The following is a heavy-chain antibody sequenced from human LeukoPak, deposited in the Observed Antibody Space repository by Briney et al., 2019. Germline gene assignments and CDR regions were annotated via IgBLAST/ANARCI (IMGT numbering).Heavy chain of an antibody. CDR2: IRSKANSYAT. CDR1: GFTFSGSA. CDR3: TRLAEYSYGPPTTPGAFDI. V-gene: IGHV3-73*01. D-gene: IGHD5-18*01. J-gene: IGHJ3*02. Sequence: GGSLRLSCAASGFTFSGSAMHWVRQASGKGLEWVGRIRSKANSYATAYAASVKGRFTISRDDSKNTAYLQMNSLKTEDTAVYYCTRLAEYSYGPPTTPGAFDIWGQGTMVTVSS.